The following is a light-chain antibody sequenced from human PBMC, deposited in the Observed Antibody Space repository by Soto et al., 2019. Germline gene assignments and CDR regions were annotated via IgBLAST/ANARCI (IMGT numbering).Light chain of an antibody. J-gene: IGKJ1*01. V-gene: IGKV3-20*01. Sequence: EVVLTQSPGTLSLSPGERATLSCRASQSFSSGYLGGYQQKPGQAPRLLIYGASSRATGIPDRFSGSGSGRDFTLTISRLEPEDFAVYFCHQYTYSPWTFGQGTNVEIK. CDR1: QSFSSGY. CDR2: GAS. CDR3: HQYTYSPWT.